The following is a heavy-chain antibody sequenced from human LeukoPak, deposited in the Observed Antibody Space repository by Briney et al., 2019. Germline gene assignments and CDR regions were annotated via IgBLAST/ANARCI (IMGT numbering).Heavy chain of an antibody. CDR3: ARQDIVVVPAVGGAFDI. V-gene: IGHV3-64*01. CDR2: ISSNGGST. Sequence: GGSLRLSCAASGFTFSSYAMHWVRQAPGKGLEYVSAISSNGGSTYYANSVKGRFTISRDNSKNTLYLQMGSLRAEDMAVYYCARQDIVVVPAVGGAFDIWGQGTMVTASS. D-gene: IGHD2-2*01. J-gene: IGHJ3*02. CDR1: GFTFSSYA.